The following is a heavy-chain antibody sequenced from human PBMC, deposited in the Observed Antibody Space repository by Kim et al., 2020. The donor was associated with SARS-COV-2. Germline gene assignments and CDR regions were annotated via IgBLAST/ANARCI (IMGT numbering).Heavy chain of an antibody. Sequence: SRVTISVDTSKNQFSLKLSSVAAADTAVYYCARDEEENDYGSGIAGIDIWGQGTMVPVSS. J-gene: IGHJ3*02. D-gene: IGHD3-10*01. V-gene: IGHV4-31*02. CDR3: ARDEEENDYGSGIAGIDI.